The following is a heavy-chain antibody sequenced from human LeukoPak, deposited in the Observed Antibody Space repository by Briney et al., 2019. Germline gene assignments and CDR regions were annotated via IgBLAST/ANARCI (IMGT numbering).Heavy chain of an antibody. CDR3: ARDRRDSSGSPYFDL. CDR1: GGSISSYY. CDR2: IYTSGST. V-gene: IGHV4-4*09. Sequence: SETLSLTCTVSGGSISSYYWSWIRQPPGKGLEWIGYIYTSGSTNYNPSLKSRVTISVDTSKNQFSLKLSSVTAADTAVYYCARDRRDSSGSPYFDLWGRGTLVTVSS. J-gene: IGHJ2*01. D-gene: IGHD3-22*01.